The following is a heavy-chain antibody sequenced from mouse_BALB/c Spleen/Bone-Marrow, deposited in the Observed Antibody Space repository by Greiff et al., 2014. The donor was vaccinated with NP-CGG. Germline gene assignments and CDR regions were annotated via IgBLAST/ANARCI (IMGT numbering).Heavy chain of an antibody. CDR1: DYTFTSYR. CDR3: TLAYFGQGDWFFDV. V-gene: IGHV1-5*01. CDR2: IYPGNSDT. J-gene: IGHJ1*01. D-gene: IGHD2-10*01. Sequence: EVQLQQSGTVLARPGASVKMSCKASDYTFTSYRMHWLKQRPGQGLEWIGAIYPGNSDTSYNQKLKGKAELTAVTSTSTAYMDLSSLTNEDSAVYYCTLAYFGQGDWFFDVWGAGTTVTVSS.